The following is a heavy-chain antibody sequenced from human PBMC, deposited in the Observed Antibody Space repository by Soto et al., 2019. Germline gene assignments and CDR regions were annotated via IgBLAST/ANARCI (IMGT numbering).Heavy chain of an antibody. V-gene: IGHV3-21*01. D-gene: IGHD3-22*01. J-gene: IGHJ6*02. CDR2: IISSSSYC. Sequence: PWGSLRLSCAASGFTFSSYSLNWVRQAPGKGLEWVSSIISSSSYCYYADSVKGRVTIPRDNAKNSLYLHMNSLRAEDTAVYYCARDRGSYYDSSGYYPGYGMDVWGQGTMVTVSS. CDR1: GFTFSSYS. CDR3: ARDRGSYYDSSGYYPGYGMDV.